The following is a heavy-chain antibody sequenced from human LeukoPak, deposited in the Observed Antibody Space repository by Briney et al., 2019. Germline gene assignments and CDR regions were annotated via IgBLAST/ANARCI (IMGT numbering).Heavy chain of an antibody. CDR2: ASGSGAST. CDR3: ARVGYSFSINDWSRIGLGAYPTKYYYYMDV. J-gene: IGHJ6*03. V-gene: IGHV3-23*01. Sequence: GGSLRLSCEASGFTFSTYAMSWVRQAPGKGLEWVSAASGSGASTYYADSVRGRFTISRDNSQSTLFLHMNNLRVEDTAVYYCARVGYSFSINDWSRIGLGAYPTKYYYYMDVWGKGTTVTVSS. CDR1: GFTFSTYA. D-gene: IGHD5-18*01.